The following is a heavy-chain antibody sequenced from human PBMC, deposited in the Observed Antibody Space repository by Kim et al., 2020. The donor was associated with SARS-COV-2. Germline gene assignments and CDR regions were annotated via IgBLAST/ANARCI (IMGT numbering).Heavy chain of an antibody. CDR3: AKGNLTPD. CDR1: GIIFSNYV. J-gene: IGHJ4*02. Sequence: GGSLRLSCAASGIIFSNYVMAWVRQAPGKGLEWVSAITASGDTTYYADAVKGRFTISRDNSKTTLYLQMNSLRAEATAVYYCAKGNLTPDGGQGILGPGS. V-gene: IGHV3-23*01. CDR2: ITASGDTT.